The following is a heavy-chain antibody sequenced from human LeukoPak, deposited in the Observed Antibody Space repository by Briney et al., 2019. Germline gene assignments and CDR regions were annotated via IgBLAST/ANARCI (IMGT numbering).Heavy chain of an antibody. CDR1: GGSISSYY. CDR3: ARLSNIAAAGDMVFDY. CDR2: IYYSGST. V-gene: IGHV4-59*08. J-gene: IGHJ4*02. D-gene: IGHD6-13*01. Sequence: SETLSLTCTVSGGSISSYYWSWIRQPPGKGLEWIGYIYYSGSTNYNPSLKSRVTISVDTSKNQFSLKLSSVTAADTAVYYCARLSNIAAAGDMVFDYWGQGTLVTVSS.